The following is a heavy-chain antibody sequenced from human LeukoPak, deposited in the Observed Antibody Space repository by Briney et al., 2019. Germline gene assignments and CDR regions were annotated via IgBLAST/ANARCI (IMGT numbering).Heavy chain of an antibody. Sequence: GGSLRLSCAASGFTFSSYAMSWVRQAPGKGLEWVSAISGSGGSTYYADSVKGRVTISSNNSKNTPHLQMNSLRADDTAVYYCAKDPRVVGAYPIAWGQGTLVTVSS. J-gene: IGHJ5*02. CDR2: ISGSGGST. CDR1: GFTFSSYA. D-gene: IGHD1-26*01. V-gene: IGHV3-23*01. CDR3: AKDPRVVGAYPIA.